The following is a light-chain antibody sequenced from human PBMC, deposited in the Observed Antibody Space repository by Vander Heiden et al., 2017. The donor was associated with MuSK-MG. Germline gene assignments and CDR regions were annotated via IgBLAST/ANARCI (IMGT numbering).Light chain of an antibody. Sequence: EIVLTQSPVTLSLSPGERATLSCGASQSVSRSFLAWYQQRPGLAPRLLMYDASTRATGIPDRFIGSGSGTDFTLTITRLEPEDFAGYYCQQYDTSPWTFGQGTKVEVK. CDR1: QSVSRSF. CDR3: QQYDTSPWT. J-gene: IGKJ1*01. V-gene: IGKV3D-20*01. CDR2: DAS.